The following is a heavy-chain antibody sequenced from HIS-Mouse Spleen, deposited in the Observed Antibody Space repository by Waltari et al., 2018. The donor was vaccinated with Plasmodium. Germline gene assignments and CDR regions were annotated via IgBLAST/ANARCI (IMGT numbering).Heavy chain of an antibody. CDR2: IYDSGRT. CDR3: ARVGRGYSGYDSVVVGY. J-gene: IGHJ4*02. D-gene: IGHD5-12*01. CDR1: GGSISSSSYY. V-gene: IGHV4-39*07. Sequence: QLQLQESGPGLVKPSETLSLTCTVSGGSISSSSYYWGWIRQPPGKGREWIGSIYDSGRTYYSPSRKSRVTISVDTAKNQFALKRSAVTAADTAVYYCARVGRGYSGYDSVVVGYWGQGTLVTVSS.